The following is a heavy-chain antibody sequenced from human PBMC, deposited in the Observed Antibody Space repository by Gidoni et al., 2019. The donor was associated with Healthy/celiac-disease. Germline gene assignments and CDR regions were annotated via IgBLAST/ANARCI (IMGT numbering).Heavy chain of an antibody. CDR1: GFPFSDYY. V-gene: IGHV3-11*01. CDR3: ASGLYYYGSGSYYIPADY. J-gene: IGHJ4*02. CDR2: ISSSVSTI. Sequence: QVQLVESGGGLVKPGGSLSLSCAASGFPFSDYYLSWIRQAPGKGLEWVSYISSSVSTIYYADSVKGRFTISRDNAKNSLYLQMNSLRAEDTAVYYCASGLYYYGSGSYYIPADYWGQGTLVTVSS. D-gene: IGHD3-10*01.